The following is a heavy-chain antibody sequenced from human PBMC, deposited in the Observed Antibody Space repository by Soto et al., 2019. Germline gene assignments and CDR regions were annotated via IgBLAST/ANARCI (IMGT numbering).Heavy chain of an antibody. Sequence: SETLSLTXTVSGGSISSGDYYWSWIRQPPGKGLEWIGYIYYSGSTYYNPSLKSRVTISVDTSKNQFSLKLSSVTAADTAVYYCGRVWGYCTTGVCYTAFDIWGQGTVVTVSS. V-gene: IGHV4-30-4*01. CDR3: GRVWGYCTTGVCYTAFDI. J-gene: IGHJ3*02. D-gene: IGHD2-8*01. CDR2: IYYSGST. CDR1: GGSISSGDYY.